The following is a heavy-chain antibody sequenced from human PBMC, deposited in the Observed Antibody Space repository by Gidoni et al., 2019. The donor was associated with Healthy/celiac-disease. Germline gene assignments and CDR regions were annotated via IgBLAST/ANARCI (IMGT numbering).Heavy chain of an antibody. D-gene: IGHD3-22*01. V-gene: IGHV3-30*18. Sequence: QVQLVESGGGVVQPGRSLRLSCAASGFTFSSYGMHWVRQAPGKGLEWVAVISYDGSNKYYADSVKGRFTISRDNSKNTLYLQMNSLRAEDTAVYYCAKDLNLNYYDSSGYYTGTPFDYWGQGTLVTVSS. CDR1: GFTFSSYG. J-gene: IGHJ4*02. CDR2: ISYDGSNK. CDR3: AKDLNLNYYDSSGYYTGTPFDY.